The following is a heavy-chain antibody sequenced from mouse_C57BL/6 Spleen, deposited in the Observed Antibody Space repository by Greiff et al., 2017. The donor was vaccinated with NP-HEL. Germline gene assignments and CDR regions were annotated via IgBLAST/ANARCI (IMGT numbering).Heavy chain of an antibody. J-gene: IGHJ3*01. V-gene: IGHV1-82*01. CDR2: IYPGDGDT. Sequence: QVQLQQSGPELVKPGASVKISCKASGYAFSSSWMNWVKQRPGKGLEWIGRIYPGDGDTNYNGKFKGKATLTADKSSSTAYMQLSSLTSEDSAVYFCARNWEGAYWGQGTLVTVSA. D-gene: IGHD4-1*01. CDR1: GYAFSSSW. CDR3: ARNWEGAY.